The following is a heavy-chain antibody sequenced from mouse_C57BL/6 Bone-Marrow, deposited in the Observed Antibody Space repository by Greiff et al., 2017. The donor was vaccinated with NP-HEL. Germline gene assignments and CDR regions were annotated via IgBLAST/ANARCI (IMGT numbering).Heavy chain of an antibody. Sequence: EVKLQESGAELVRPGASVKLSCTASGFNIKDDYMHWVKQRPEQGLEWIGWIDPENGDTEYASKFQGKATITADTSSNTAYLQLSSLTSEDTAVYYCTTTTVDLVDYWGQGTSVTVSS. CDR2: IDPENGDT. J-gene: IGHJ4*01. D-gene: IGHD1-1*01. V-gene: IGHV14-4*01. CDR3: TTTTVDLVDY. CDR1: GFNIKDDY.